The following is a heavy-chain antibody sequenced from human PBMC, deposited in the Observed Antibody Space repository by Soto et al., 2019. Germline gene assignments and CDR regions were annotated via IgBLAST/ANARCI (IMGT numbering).Heavy chain of an antibody. V-gene: IGHV3-53*01. J-gene: IGHJ4*02. CDR2: IYSGGST. CDR1: GFTVSSNY. D-gene: IGHD6-13*01. CDR3: AKARYSSSWSCFDY. Sequence: GGSLRLSCAASGFTVSSNYMSWVRQAPGKGLEWVSVIYSGGSTYYADSVKGRFTISRDNSKNTLYLQMNSLRAEDTAVYYCAKARYSSSWSCFDYWGQGTLVTVSS.